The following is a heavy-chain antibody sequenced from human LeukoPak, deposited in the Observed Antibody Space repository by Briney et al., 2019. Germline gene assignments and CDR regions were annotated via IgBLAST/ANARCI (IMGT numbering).Heavy chain of an antibody. Sequence: GGSLRLSCAASGFTFSSYAMHWVRQAPGKGLEWVAVISYDGSNKYYADSVKGRFTISRDNSKNTLYLQMNSLRAEDTAVYYCARDLVSLGMYYYDSSGYYPTDRRFFDYWGQGTLVTVSS. CDR1: GFTFSSYA. J-gene: IGHJ4*02. V-gene: IGHV3-30-3*01. D-gene: IGHD3-22*01. CDR3: ARDLVSLGMYYYDSSGYYPTDRRFFDY. CDR2: ISYDGSNK.